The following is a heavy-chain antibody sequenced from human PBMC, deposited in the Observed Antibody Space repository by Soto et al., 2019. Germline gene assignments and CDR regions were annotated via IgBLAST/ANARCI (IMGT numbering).Heavy chain of an antibody. CDR3: ARGEKRYDYVWGKKIADAFDI. J-gene: IGHJ3*02. Sequence: ASVKVSCKASGYTFTGYYMHWVRQAPGQGLEWMGWINPNSGGTNYAQKFQGWVTMTRDTSISTAYMELSRLRSDDTAVYYCARGEKRYDYVWGKKIADAFDIWGQGKMVTVPS. CDR1: GYTFTGYY. CDR2: INPNSGGT. V-gene: IGHV1-2*04. D-gene: IGHD3-16*01.